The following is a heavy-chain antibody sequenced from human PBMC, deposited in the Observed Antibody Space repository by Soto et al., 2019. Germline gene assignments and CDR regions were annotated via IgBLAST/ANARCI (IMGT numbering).Heavy chain of an antibody. CDR1: GYTFTSYD. J-gene: IGHJ5*02. CDR3: ATNTGPRENWFDP. CDR2: MNPNSGAT. D-gene: IGHD3-10*01. Sequence: QVHLVQSGAEVKKPGASVTVSCKASGYTFTSYDINWVRQASGQGLEWMGWMNPNSGATGYAQKFQGTATMTRNTPIRTAYMDLSSLRSDDTAVYYCATNTGPRENWFDPWGQGTLVTVSS. V-gene: IGHV1-8*02.